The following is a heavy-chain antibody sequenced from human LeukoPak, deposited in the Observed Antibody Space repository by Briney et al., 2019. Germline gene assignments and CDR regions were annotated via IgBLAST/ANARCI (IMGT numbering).Heavy chain of an antibody. D-gene: IGHD5-24*01. CDR3: ARDFWREMATTNWYFDL. CDR2: INHSGST. J-gene: IGHJ2*01. Sequence: SETLSLTCAVYGGSFSGYYWSWIRQPPGKGLEWIGEINHSGSTNYNPSLKSRVTISVDTSKNQFSLKLSSVTAADTAVYYCARDFWREMATTNWYFDLWGRGTLVTVSS. CDR1: GGSFSGYY. V-gene: IGHV4-34*01.